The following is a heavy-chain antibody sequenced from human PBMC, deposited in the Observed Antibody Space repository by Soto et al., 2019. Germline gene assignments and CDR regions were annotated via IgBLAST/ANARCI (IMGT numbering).Heavy chain of an antibody. Sequence: ASVKVSCKASGFTFTDYYLHWVRQAPGQGLEWLGWINPNSGGTNYAQKFQGRVTMTRDTSISTAYMELSRLTSDDTAVYYCARGEAARRPSEYWGKGNMVSVSS. CDR2: INPNSGGT. CDR3: ARGEAARRPSEY. V-gene: IGHV1-2*02. J-gene: IGHJ4*02. D-gene: IGHD6-6*01. CDR1: GFTFTDYY.